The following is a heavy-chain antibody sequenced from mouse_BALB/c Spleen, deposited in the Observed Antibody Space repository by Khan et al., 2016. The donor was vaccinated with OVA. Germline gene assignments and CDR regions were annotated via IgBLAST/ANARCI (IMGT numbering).Heavy chain of an antibody. Sequence: EVELVESGGGLVQPGGSRKLSCVVSGFTFSSFGMHWVRQAPKKGLEWVAYISSGSSNIYYVEKVKGRFTISRDNPYNTLFLQMNSLTSEDTAMYDRARSGCNFHCYFDFWGAGTSVTVSA. CDR1: GFTFSSFG. D-gene: IGHD3-1*01. V-gene: IGHV5-17*02. J-gene: IGHJ1*01. CDR3: ARSGCNFHCYFDF. CDR2: ISSGSSNI.